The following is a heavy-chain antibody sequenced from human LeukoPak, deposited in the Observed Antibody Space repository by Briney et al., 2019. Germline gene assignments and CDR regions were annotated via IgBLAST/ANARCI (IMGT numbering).Heavy chain of an antibody. CDR2: MNPNSGNT. J-gene: IGHJ3*02. Sequence: ASVKASCKASGYTFISYDINWVRRATGQGLEWMGWMNPNSGNTGYAQRFQGRVTMTRNTSISTAYMELSSLRSEDTAVYYCARRTRELGYCSGGSCYHDAFDIWGQGTMVTVSS. V-gene: IGHV1-8*01. CDR3: ARRTRELGYCSGGSCYHDAFDI. D-gene: IGHD2-15*01. CDR1: GYTFISYD.